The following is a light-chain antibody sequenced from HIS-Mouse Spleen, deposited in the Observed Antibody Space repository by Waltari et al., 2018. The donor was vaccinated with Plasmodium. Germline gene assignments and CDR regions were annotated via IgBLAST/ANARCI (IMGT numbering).Light chain of an antibody. V-gene: IGLV2-8*01. CDR1: ALPKQY. J-gene: IGLJ2*01. CDR2: EVS. Sequence: LTQPPSVSVSPGQTARITCSGHALPKQYAYWYQQKPGQAPKLMIYEVSKRPSGVPDRFSGSKSGNTASLTVSGLQAEDEADYYCSSYAGSNNLVFGGGTKLTVL. CDR3: SSYAGSNNLV.